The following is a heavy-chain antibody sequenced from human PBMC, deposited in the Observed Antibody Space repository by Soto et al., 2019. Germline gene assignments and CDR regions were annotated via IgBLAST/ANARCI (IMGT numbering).Heavy chain of an antibody. CDR3: AKEGTSGLYYFDY. CDR2: ISGSGDTP. CDR1: GFPFSNYA. Sequence: GGSLILSCAASGFPFSNYAISWVRPAPGKGLEWVSIISGSGDTPYYADSVKGRFTISRDNSRNTLYLQMNSLRAGDSAKYYCAKEGTSGLYYFDYWGPGTLVTVSS. V-gene: IGHV3-23*01. J-gene: IGHJ4*02. D-gene: IGHD6-19*01.